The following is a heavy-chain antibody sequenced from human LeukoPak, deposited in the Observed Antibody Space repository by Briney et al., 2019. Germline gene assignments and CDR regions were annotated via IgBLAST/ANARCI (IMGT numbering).Heavy chain of an antibody. J-gene: IGHJ1*01. CDR2: IAGGDDR. CDR3: ARIYCSSGSCFEYFQH. CDR1: GFIFSPYA. Sequence: GGSLRLSCAASGFIFSPYAMSWVRQAPGKGLEWVAGIAGGDDRFYADSVKGRFTISRDNAKNSLYLQMNSLRAEDTAVFYCARIYCSSGSCFEYFQHWGQGTLVTVSS. V-gene: IGHV3-69-1*01. D-gene: IGHD2-15*01.